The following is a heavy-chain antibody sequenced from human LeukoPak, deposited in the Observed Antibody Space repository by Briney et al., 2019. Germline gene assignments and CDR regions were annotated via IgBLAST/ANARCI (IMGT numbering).Heavy chain of an antibody. V-gene: IGHV1-69*04. J-gene: IGHJ4*02. CDR1: GGTFSSYA. D-gene: IGHD6-19*01. CDR2: IIPILGIA. Sequence: SVKVSCKASGGTFSSYAISWVRQAPGQGLEWMGRIIPILGIANYAQKFQGRVTITADKSTSTAYMELSSLRSEEPAVYYCARGKFPSIAVAGTFDYWGQGTLVTVSS. CDR3: ARGKFPSIAVAGTFDY.